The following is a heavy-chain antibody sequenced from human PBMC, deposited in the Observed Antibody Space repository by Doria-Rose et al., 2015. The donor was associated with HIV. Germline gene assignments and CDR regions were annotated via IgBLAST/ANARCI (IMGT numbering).Heavy chain of an antibody. V-gene: IGHV2-26*01. J-gene: IGHJ4*02. CDR3: ARIKSSSWYHRYYFDF. Sequence: QVQLVQSGPVLVKPTETLTLTCTVSGVSLSSPGMGVSWIRQPPGKALEWLANILSDDERSYKTSLKSRLNISMGTSNSQVVLTMTDMDPVDTATYYCARIKSSSWYHRYYFDFWGQGTLVIVSA. D-gene: IGHD6-13*01. CDR1: GVSLSSPGMG. CDR2: ILSDDER.